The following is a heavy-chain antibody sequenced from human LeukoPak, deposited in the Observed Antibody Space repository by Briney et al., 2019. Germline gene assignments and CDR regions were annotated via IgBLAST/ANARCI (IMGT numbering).Heavy chain of an antibody. J-gene: IGHJ6*02. Sequence: PSETLSLSCAVSGGSFSGYYWYWIRQPPGKGLEWIGEINHGESTNYNPSLKSRATLSVDTSKNQFSLKLTSVTAADTAVYYCARGRTYYYDTSGYYPSIYYGMDVWGQGTTVIVSS. CDR3: ARGRTYYYDTSGYYPSIYYGMDV. CDR2: INHGEST. CDR1: GGSFSGYY. D-gene: IGHD3-22*01. V-gene: IGHV4-34*01.